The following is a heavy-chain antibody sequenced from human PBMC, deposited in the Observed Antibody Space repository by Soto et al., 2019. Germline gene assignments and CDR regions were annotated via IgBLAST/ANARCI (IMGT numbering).Heavy chain of an antibody. D-gene: IGHD3-16*01. CDR2: IDWDDDK. V-gene: IGHV2-70*04. J-gene: IGHJ4*02. CDR1: GFSLSSKGMR. Sequence: VSGPTLVNPTQTLTLTCTFSGFSLSSKGMRVSWIRQPPGKALEWLARIDWDDDKFYSPSLRTRLAISKGTSKNQVVLTMTNVDPMDTATYYCARSPGGFTVATYFFDYWGQGTLVTV. CDR3: ARSPGGFTVATYFFDY.